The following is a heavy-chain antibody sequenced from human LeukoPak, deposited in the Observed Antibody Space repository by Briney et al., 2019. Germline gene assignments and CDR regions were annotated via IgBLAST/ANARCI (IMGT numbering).Heavy chain of an antibody. CDR1: GYTFTSYG. CDR2: ISAYNGNT. CDR3: ARVGVIAAAGIQFDP. V-gene: IGHV1-18*01. D-gene: IGHD6-13*01. J-gene: IGHJ5*02. Sequence: ASVKVSCKASGYTFTSYGISWVRQAPGQGLEWMGWISAYNGNTNYAQKLQGRVTMTTDTSTSTAYMELRSLRSDDTAVYYCARVGVIAAAGIQFDPWGQGTLVTVSS.